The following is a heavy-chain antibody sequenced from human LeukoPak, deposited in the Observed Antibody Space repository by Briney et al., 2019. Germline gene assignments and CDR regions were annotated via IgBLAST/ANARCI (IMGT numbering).Heavy chain of an antibody. CDR3: ARGRQDVTMIVVVMTAVSYYLDV. Sequence: SETLSLTCAVYGGSFSDYYWTWIRQTPEKGLEWIGEMNPSGSTNYNPSLKSRVTISVDTSKNQFSLELSSVTAADTAVYYCARGRQDVTMIVVVMTAVSYYLDVWGKGTTVTVS. J-gene: IGHJ6*03. D-gene: IGHD3-22*01. CDR1: GGSFSDYY. CDR2: MNPSGST. V-gene: IGHV4-34*01.